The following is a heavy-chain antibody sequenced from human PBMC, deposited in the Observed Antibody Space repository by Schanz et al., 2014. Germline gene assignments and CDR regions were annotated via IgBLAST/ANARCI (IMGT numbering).Heavy chain of an antibody. J-gene: IGHJ5*01. CDR1: GFNFYTSA. CDR3: AKWEDIVPEPEPMRGWFDS. Sequence: VQLVESGGGLVQPGGSLRLSCVASGFNFYTSAMTWVRQAPGKGLEWVSVISARGEVSKYSDSVKGRFIVSRDNSRATLFLQMDSLRAADTAFYYCAKWEDIVPEPEPMRGWFDSWGQGILVTDSS. CDR2: ISARGEVS. V-gene: IGHV3-23*04. D-gene: IGHD2-8*01.